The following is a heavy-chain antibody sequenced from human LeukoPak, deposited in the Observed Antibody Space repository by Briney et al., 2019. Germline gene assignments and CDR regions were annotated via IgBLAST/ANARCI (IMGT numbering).Heavy chain of an antibody. CDR2: IYHAGST. V-gene: IGHV4-4*02. CDR3: ARAAAVTGQFEF. D-gene: IGHD6-19*01. J-gene: IGHJ4*02. CDR1: GASISSSNW. Sequence: SGTLSLTCTVSGASISSSNWWTWVRQPPGEALEWIGEIYHAGSTKYNPSLKSRLTISVDKSNNSFSLSLTSVTAADTAFYYCARAAAVTGQFEFWGQGTLVTVSS.